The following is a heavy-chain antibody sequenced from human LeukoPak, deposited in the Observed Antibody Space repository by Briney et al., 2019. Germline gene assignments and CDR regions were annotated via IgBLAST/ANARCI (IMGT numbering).Heavy chain of an antibody. Sequence: ASVKVSCKASEYTFTSYDINWVRQATGQGLEWMGWINPNSGGTNYAQKFQGWVTMTRDTSISTAYMELSRLRSDDTAVYYCAIPQGYDSSGNDAFDIWGQGTMVTVSS. V-gene: IGHV1-2*04. J-gene: IGHJ3*02. D-gene: IGHD3-22*01. CDR1: EYTFTSYD. CDR2: INPNSGGT. CDR3: AIPQGYDSSGNDAFDI.